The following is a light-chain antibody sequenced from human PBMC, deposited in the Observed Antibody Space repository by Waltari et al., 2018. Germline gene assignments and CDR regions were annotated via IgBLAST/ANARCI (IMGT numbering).Light chain of an antibody. CDR3: SSYAGSNLWV. CDR1: TTDVGGYDY. CDR2: EVT. V-gene: IGLV2-8*01. Sequence: QSALTQPPSASGSPGQSVTISCTGTTTDVGGYDYVSWYQQHPDTAPKLIIYEVTKRPSGVPDRFSGSKSGNTASLTVSGLQAEDEADYYCSSYAGSNLWVFGGGTKLTVL. J-gene: IGLJ3*02.